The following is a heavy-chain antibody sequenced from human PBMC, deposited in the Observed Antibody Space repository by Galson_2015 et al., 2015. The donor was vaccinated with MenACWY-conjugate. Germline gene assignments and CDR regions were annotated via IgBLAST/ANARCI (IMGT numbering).Heavy chain of an antibody. Sequence: SPRLSCAASGFTVSSNYMPWVRQAPGKGLERVSLINSDGSTYYADSVEGPFTISRDDSKNTLYLYMHSLRAEDTALYYCARDQVAVTKVRGAASTYYYYGMDVWGQGTTVPVS. CDR2: INSDGST. V-gene: IGHV3-53*01. J-gene: IGHJ6*02. CDR1: GFTVSSNY. CDR3: ARDQVAVTKVRGAASTYYYYGMDV. D-gene: IGHD3-10*01.